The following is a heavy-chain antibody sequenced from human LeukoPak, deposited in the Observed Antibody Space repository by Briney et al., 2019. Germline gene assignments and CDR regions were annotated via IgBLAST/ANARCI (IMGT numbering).Heavy chain of an antibody. CDR3: ARAMSIAARLQTIFDY. D-gene: IGHD6-6*01. J-gene: IGHJ4*02. Sequence: SETLSLTCTVPGGSISSYYWAWIRQPPGKGLEWIGSIHYSGSTYYNPSLKSRVTISVDTSKNQFSLNLTSVTAADTAVYYCARAMSIAARLQTIFDYWGQGTLVTVSS. CDR1: GGSISSYY. CDR2: IHYSGST. V-gene: IGHV4-39*07.